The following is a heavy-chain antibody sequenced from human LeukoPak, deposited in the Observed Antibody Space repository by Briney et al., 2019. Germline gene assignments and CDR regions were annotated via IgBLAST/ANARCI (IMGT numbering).Heavy chain of an antibody. Sequence: SETLPLTCAVYGGSFSGYYWSWIRQPPGKGLEWIGEINHSGSTNYNPSLKSRVTISVDTSKNQFSLKLSSVTAADTAVYYCARGRPRYYYDSSGYYYYYYYMDVWGKGTTVTVSS. V-gene: IGHV4-34*01. CDR2: INHSGST. J-gene: IGHJ6*03. D-gene: IGHD3-22*01. CDR3: ARGRPRYYYDSSGYYYYYYYMDV. CDR1: GGSFSGYY.